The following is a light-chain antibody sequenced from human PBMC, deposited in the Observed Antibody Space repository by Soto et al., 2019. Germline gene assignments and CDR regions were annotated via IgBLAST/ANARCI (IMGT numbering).Light chain of an antibody. CDR2: KAY. Sequence: DIQMTQSPSTLSASVGDRVTITCRASQSISSWLAWYQQKPGKAPQLLIYKAYILERGVPSRFGGSGSGTEFTLTISGLQADDCATYDYQAYDSYSPWTVGQRAKVEIK. CDR1: QSISSW. J-gene: IGKJ1*01. V-gene: IGKV1-5*03. CDR3: QAYDSYSPWT.